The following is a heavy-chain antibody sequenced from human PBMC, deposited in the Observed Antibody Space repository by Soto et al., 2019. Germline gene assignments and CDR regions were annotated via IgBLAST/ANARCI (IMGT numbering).Heavy chain of an antibody. Sequence: EVQLVQSGAEVKKPGESLKISCKGSGYMFTNYWIGWVRQMPGKGLEWMGIIHSGDSNTRYSPSFDGQVTISTDKSINTAYLQWSSLKASDTAMYYCARRVTSSTGWDYWGQGTLVTVSS. J-gene: IGHJ4*02. CDR2: IHSGDSNT. CDR1: GYMFTNYW. D-gene: IGHD6-19*01. V-gene: IGHV5-51*01. CDR3: ARRVTSSTGWDY.